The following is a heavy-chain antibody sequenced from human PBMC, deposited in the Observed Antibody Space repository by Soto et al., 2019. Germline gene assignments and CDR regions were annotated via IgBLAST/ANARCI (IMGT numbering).Heavy chain of an antibody. D-gene: IGHD3-3*01. Sequence: ASVKVSCKISGYVFTHYYMHWVRQAPGQGLEWMGIINPDGGSTAYARKFQGRFTMTTDTSTNTVHLDLRSLRSDDTAVYYCARGHFDRSDFWRGLPSHWGRGTRDTVSS. J-gene: IGHJ4*02. CDR3: ARGHFDRSDFWRGLPSH. CDR2: INPDGGST. V-gene: IGHV1-46*03. CDR1: GYVFTHYY.